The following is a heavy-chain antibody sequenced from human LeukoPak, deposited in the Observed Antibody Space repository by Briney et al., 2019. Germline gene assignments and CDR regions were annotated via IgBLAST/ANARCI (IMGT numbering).Heavy chain of an antibody. V-gene: IGHV3-21*01. J-gene: IGHJ4*02. CDR1: GFTFSSYS. CDR3: AKDGDIGYCSSTSCPWYFDY. Sequence: GGSLRLSCAASGFTFSSYSMNWVRKAPGKGLEWVSSISSSSSYIYYADSVKGRFTISRDNSKNTLYLQMNSLRAEDTAVYYCAKDGDIGYCSSTSCPWYFDYWGQGTLVTVSS. CDR2: ISSSSSYI. D-gene: IGHD2-2*01.